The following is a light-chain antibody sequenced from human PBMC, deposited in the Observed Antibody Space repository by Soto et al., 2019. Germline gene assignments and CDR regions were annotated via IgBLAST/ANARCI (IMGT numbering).Light chain of an antibody. CDR1: QSVSSN. Sequence: EKVMTQSPATLSVSPGERATLSCRASQSVSSNLAWYQQKPGQAPRLLIYGASNRATGIPARFSGSGSGTDFTLTISSLQPDDFATYYCQQYNSYWTFGQGTKVDIK. CDR3: QQYNSYWT. V-gene: IGKV3D-15*01. CDR2: GAS. J-gene: IGKJ1*01.